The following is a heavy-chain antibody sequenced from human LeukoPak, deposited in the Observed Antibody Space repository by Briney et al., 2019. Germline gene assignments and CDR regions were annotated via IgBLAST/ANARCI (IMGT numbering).Heavy chain of an antibody. CDR3: ARDTYYYDSSGYYYPGGCDY. CDR2: ISTGGSNI. CDR1: GFTFSDYY. Sequence: TGGSLRLSCAASGFTFSDYYMSWIRQAPGKGLQWVSYISTGGSNIYYADSVKGRFTISRDNAKNSLYLQMNSLRAEDTAVYYCARDTYYYDSSGYYYPGGCDYWGQGTLVTVSS. V-gene: IGHV3-11*04. D-gene: IGHD3-22*01. J-gene: IGHJ4*02.